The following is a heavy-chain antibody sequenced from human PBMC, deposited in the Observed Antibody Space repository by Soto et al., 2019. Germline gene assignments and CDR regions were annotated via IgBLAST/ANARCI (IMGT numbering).Heavy chain of an antibody. CDR1: GFPFSNYW. CDR2: INNDGSYT. V-gene: IGHV3-74*01. J-gene: IGHJ4*02. Sequence: EVQLVESGGGLVQPGGSLRLSCAASGFPFSNYWMHWVRQAPGKGLMWVSRINNDGSYTTDADSVKGRSTISRDNAKSTLYLQMNSLRAEDTAVYYCAKDFAGDFDYWGQGILVTVSS. CDR3: AKDFAGDFDY. D-gene: IGHD4-17*01.